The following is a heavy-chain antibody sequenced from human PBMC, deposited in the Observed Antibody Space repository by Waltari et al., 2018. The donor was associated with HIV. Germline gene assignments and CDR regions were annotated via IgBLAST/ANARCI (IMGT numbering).Heavy chain of an antibody. CDR2: ISSSGTTI. Sequence: QVQLVESGGGLVKPGGSLRLSCAASGFPFRDSSMRCFRQAPGKGLQWVSYISSSGTTIYYADSMKGRFTISRDNAKNSLYLQMNSLRAEDTAVYYCARPGQDSSGYYYSGYWGQGTLVTVSS. V-gene: IGHV3-11*01. CDR3: ARPGQDSSGYYYSGY. D-gene: IGHD3-22*01. J-gene: IGHJ4*02. CDR1: GFPFRDSS.